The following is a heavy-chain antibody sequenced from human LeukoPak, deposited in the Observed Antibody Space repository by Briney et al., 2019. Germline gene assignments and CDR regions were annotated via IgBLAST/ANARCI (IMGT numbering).Heavy chain of an antibody. CDR3: ARSQYSGYDSDYYYGMDV. CDR1: GFTFSSYS. V-gene: IGHV3-21*01. CDR2: ISSSSSYI. D-gene: IGHD5-12*01. J-gene: IGHJ6*04. Sequence: GGSLRPSCAASGFTFSSYSMNWVRQAPGKGLEWVSSISSSSSYIYYADSVKGRFTISGDNAKNSLYLQMNSLRAEDTAVYYCARSQYSGYDSDYYYGMDVWGKGTTVTVSS.